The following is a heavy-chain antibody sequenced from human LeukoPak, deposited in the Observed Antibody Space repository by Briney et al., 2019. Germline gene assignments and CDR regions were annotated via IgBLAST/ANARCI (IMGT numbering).Heavy chain of an antibody. CDR1: GGSLSGYY. D-gene: IGHD3-22*01. V-gene: IGHV4-59*01. CDR2: IYYSGST. J-gene: IGHJ5*02. Sequence: PSETLSLTCAVYGGSLSGYYWSWIRQPPGKGLEWIGYIYYSGSTNYNPSLKSRVTISVDTSKNQFSLKLSSVTAADTAVYYCAREIDYYDSSGYYQQGTNWFDPWGQGTLVTVSS. CDR3: AREIDYYDSSGYYQQGTNWFDP.